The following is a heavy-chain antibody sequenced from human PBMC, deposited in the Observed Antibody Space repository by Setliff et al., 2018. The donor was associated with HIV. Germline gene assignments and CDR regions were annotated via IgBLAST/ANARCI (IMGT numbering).Heavy chain of an antibody. CDR3: ARGLSVYSYANVYYYHGMGV. D-gene: IGHD5-18*01. CDR2: FHYSGST. Sequence: SETLSLTCTVSGGSISSGSYYWGWIRQPPGKGLEWIGSFHYSGSTSYNPSLKSRVAISVDTSKSQFSLKMTSVTAADTAVYYCARGLSVYSYANVYYYHGMGVWGQGTTVTVS. V-gene: IGHV4-39*01. J-gene: IGHJ6*02. CDR1: GGSISSGSYY.